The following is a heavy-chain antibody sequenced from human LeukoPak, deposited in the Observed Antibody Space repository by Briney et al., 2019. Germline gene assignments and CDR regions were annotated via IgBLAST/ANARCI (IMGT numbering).Heavy chain of an antibody. CDR2: MNPNRGVT. CDR1: GYTFTGYY. V-gene: IGHV1-2*02. Sequence: ASVKVSCKPSGYTFTGYYIHWVRPTPGQGLGWMGSMNPNRGVTKYAQKLQGRVTMTRDTSTRTAYMAPSNLTSAATVMYYCGSWDLVLLAAATRDWTDRWGQG. CDR3: GSWDLVLLAAATRDWTDR. J-gene: IGHJ6*01. D-gene: IGHD2-15*01.